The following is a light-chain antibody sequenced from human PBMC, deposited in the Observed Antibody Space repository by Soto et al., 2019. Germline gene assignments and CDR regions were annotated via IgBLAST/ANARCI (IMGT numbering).Light chain of an antibody. CDR2: KAS. CDR1: QSISSW. Sequence: DLQMAQSPSTLSASVGDRVTLTCRASQSISSWLAWYQQKPGKAPKLLIYKASSLESGVPSRFSGSGSGTEFTLTISSLQPDDFATYYCQQYNSYSRTFGQGTKVDIK. CDR3: QQYNSYSRT. V-gene: IGKV1-5*03. J-gene: IGKJ1*01.